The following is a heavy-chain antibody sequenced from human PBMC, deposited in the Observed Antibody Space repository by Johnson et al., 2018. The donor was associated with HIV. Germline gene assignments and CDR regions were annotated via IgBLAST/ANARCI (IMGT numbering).Heavy chain of an antibody. CDR3: ARGFEVAAGWGAFDI. Sequence: QVQLVESGGGVVQPGRSLRLSCAASGFTFSNYDMHWVRQAPGKGLEWVALICYDGANKYYADSVKGRFTISRDNSKNTVYLQMNSLRAGDTAVYYCARGFEVAAGWGAFDIWGQGTMVTVSS. J-gene: IGHJ3*02. V-gene: IGHV3-33*01. CDR1: GFTFSNYD. D-gene: IGHD6-13*01. CDR2: ICYDGANK.